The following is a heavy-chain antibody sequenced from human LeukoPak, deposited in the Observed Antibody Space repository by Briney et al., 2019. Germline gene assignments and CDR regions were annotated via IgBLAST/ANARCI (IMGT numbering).Heavy chain of an antibody. J-gene: IGHJ4*02. CDR2: INHSRST. CDR1: GGSFSVYY. CDR3: ARKAFGGVISFNE. V-gene: IGHV4-34*01. Sequence: PSEPVSLTGALYGGSFSVYYWSWTRQPPGKGREWIGEINHSRSTNYNPSLKCRVTISVDTSKYQFSLKVSSVTAAVTVVYYCARKAFGGVISFNEGGQATLATVSS. D-gene: IGHD3-16*01.